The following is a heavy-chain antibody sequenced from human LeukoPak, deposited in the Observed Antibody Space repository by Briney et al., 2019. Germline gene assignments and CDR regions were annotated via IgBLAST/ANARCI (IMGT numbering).Heavy chain of an antibody. CDR2: SYYSGTT. CDR1: GGSISSYY. J-gene: IGHJ4*02. D-gene: IGHD3-3*01. V-gene: IGHV4-59*08. CDR3: ARHGGSGSFDY. Sequence: SETLSLTCTVSGGSISSYYWSWIRQPPGKGLEWIGYSYYSGTTTPHPSLKSRVTISVDPSKNQFSLGLTSVTAADTAVYYCARHGGSGSFDYWGQGTLVTVSS.